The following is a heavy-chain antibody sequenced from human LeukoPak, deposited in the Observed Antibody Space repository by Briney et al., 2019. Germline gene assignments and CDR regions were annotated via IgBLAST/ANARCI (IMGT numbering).Heavy chain of an antibody. CDR1: GFTFSDYY. Sequence: GGSTRLSCAASGFTFSDYYMSWIRQAPGKGLVWVSYISSSGSTIFYANSVKGRFTISRDNAKNSLYLQMNSLRAEDTAVYYCARGTYVVVVVAATRDDAFDIWGQGTMVTVSS. CDR3: ARGTYVVVVVAATRDDAFDI. V-gene: IGHV3-11*01. J-gene: IGHJ3*02. D-gene: IGHD2-15*01. CDR2: ISSSGSTI.